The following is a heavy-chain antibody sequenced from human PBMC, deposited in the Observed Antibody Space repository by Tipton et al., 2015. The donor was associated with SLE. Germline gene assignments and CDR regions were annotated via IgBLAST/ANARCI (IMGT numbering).Heavy chain of an antibody. CDR1: EFTFSSYG. J-gene: IGHJ4*02. CDR3: ARQLDGVDY. CDR2: ISHSSSTI. Sequence: SLRLSCAASEFTFSSYGMNWVRQAPGKGLEWVSYISHSSSTIYYADSVKGRFTISRDNAKNSLFLEMNSLRAEDTAVYYCARQLDGVDYWGQGTLVTVSS. D-gene: IGHD1-1*01. V-gene: IGHV3-48*01.